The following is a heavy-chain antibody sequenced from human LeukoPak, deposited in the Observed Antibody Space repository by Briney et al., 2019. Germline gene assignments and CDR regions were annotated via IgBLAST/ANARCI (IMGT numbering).Heavy chain of an antibody. V-gene: IGHV4-30-2*01. D-gene: IGHD3-3*01. CDR3: ARARTIFGVVIDY. CDR1: GGSISSGGYY. J-gene: IGHJ4*02. CDR2: IYHSGNT. Sequence: PSETLSLTCTVSGGSISSGGYYWSWIRQPPGRGLEWIGYIYHSGNTYYNTSLKSRVTISVDTSKNQFSLKLSSVTAADTAVYYCARARTIFGVVIDYWGQGTLVTVSS.